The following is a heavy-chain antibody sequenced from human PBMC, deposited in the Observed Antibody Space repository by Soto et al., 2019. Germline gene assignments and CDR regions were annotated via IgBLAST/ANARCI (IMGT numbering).Heavy chain of an antibody. CDR2: INSDGSST. Sequence: GGSLRLSCAASGFTFSSYSMNWVRQAPGKGLEWVSRINSDGSSTSYADSVKGRFTISRDNAKNTLYLQMNSLRAEDTAVYYCASPDENDYGDYGSDDAFDIWGQGTMVTVSS. V-gene: IGHV3-74*01. D-gene: IGHD4-17*01. J-gene: IGHJ3*02. CDR1: GFTFSSYS. CDR3: ASPDENDYGDYGSDDAFDI.